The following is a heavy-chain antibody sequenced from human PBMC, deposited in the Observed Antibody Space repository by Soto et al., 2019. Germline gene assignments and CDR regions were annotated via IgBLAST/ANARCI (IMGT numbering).Heavy chain of an antibody. CDR2: IIPIFGTA. D-gene: IGHD3-22*01. J-gene: IGHJ3*02. CDR1: GGTFSSYA. Sequence: QVQLVQSGAEVKKPGSSVKVSCKASGGTFSSYAISWVRQAPGQGLEWMGGIIPIFGTANYAQKFQGRVTITADESTSTGYMGLSSLSSEDTAVYYCARRSTMIVEGGSDAFDIWGQGTMVTVSS. V-gene: IGHV1-69*01. CDR3: ARRSTMIVEGGSDAFDI.